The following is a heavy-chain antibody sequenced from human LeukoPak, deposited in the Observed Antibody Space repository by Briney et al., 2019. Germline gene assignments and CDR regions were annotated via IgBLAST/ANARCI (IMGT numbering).Heavy chain of an antibody. CDR1: GYTLTELS. CDR2: FGPEDGET. J-gene: IGHJ3*02. V-gene: IGHV1-24*01. Sequence: ASVKVSCKVSGYTLTELSMHWVRQAPGKGLEWMGGFGPEDGETIYAQKFQGRVTITADESTSTAYMELSSLRSEDTAVYYCARGVIYCSGGSCYSDSLAFDIWGQGTMVTVSS. CDR3: ARGVIYCSGGSCYSDSLAFDI. D-gene: IGHD2-15*01.